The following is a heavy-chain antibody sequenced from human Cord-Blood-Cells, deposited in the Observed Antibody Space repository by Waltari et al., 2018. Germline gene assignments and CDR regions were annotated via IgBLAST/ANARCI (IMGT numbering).Heavy chain of an antibody. J-gene: IGHJ3*02. CDR1: VGSFSGYY. D-gene: IGHD6-13*01. CDR2: INHSGST. V-gene: IGHV4-34*01. Sequence: QVQLQPWGSGLFKPADTLALTCAVYVGSFSGYYWSWTPHPPGKGLEWIGEINHSGSTNYNPSLKSRVTISVDTSKNQFSLKLSSVTAADTAVYYCATRVGYSSSPGAFDIWGQGTMVTVSS. CDR3: ATRVGYSSSPGAFDI.